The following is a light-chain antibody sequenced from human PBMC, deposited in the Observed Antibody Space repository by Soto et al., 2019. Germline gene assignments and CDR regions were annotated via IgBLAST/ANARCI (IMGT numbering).Light chain of an antibody. CDR2: DVN. J-gene: IGLJ2*01. Sequence: QSALTQPRSVSESPGQSVTISCTGTSSDVGAYDYVSWYQQHPGKVPKLMIYDVNKRPSGVPHRFSGSKSGKTAFLTISGLQAEDEAEYYCLSFAGSYEVFGGGTKLTVL. V-gene: IGLV2-11*01. CDR3: LSFAGSYEV. CDR1: SSDVGAYDY.